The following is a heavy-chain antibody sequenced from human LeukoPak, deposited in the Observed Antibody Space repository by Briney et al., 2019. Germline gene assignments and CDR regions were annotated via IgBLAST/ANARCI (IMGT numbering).Heavy chain of an antibody. V-gene: IGHV3-30*02. D-gene: IGHD6-6*01. CDR3: AKDPGVYSSSPSRFDP. CDR2: IRYDGSNK. CDR1: GFTFDDYG. Sequence: GGSLRLSCAASGFTFDDYGMHWVRHAPGKGLEWVAFIRYDGSNKYYADSVKGRFTISRDNSKNTLYLQMNSLRAEDTAVYYCAKDPGVYSSSPSRFDPWGQGTLVTVSS. J-gene: IGHJ5*02.